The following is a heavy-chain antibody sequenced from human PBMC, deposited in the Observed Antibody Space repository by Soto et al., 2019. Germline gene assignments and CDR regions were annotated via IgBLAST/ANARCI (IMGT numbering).Heavy chain of an antibody. CDR2: IYYSGST. Sequence: ASETLSLTCTVSGGSISSYYWSWIRQPPGKGLEWIGYIYYSGSTNYNPSLKSRVTISVDTSKNQFSLKLSSVTAADTAVYYCARDSGRTIFGVVGVNYYYGMDVWGQGTTVTVSS. V-gene: IGHV4-59*01. D-gene: IGHD3-3*01. CDR3: ARDSGRTIFGVVGVNYYYGMDV. J-gene: IGHJ6*02. CDR1: GGSISSYY.